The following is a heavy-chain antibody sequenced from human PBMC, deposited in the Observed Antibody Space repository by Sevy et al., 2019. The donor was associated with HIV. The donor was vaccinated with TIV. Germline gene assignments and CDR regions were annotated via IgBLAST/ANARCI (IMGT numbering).Heavy chain of an antibody. J-gene: IGHJ6*02. D-gene: IGHD3-10*01. Sequence: ASVKVSCKASGGTFSSYAISWVRQAPGQGLEWMGGIIPIFGTANYAQKFQGRVTITADESTSTAYMELSSLRSEGTAVYYCARDPEGSGTFYYYGMDVWGQGTTVTVSS. CDR2: IIPIFGTA. CDR1: GGTFSSYA. CDR3: ARDPEGSGTFYYYGMDV. V-gene: IGHV1-69*13.